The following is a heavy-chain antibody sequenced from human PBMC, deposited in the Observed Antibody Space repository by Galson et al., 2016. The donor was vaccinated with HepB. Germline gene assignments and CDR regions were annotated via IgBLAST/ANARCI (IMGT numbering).Heavy chain of an antibody. CDR2: IGTAPGDT. CDR3: ARGKSLWTTPWNYGLDV. CDR1: GFTFSFYD. V-gene: IGHV3-13*01. D-gene: IGHD3-10*01. Sequence: SLRLSCAASGFTFSFYDMHWVRQAPGKGLEWISAIGTAPGDTYYSTSVKGRFTISRENAKNSLFLHMSSLRAGDTAVYYCARGKSLWTTPWNYGLDVWGKGTTVTVSS. J-gene: IGHJ6*04.